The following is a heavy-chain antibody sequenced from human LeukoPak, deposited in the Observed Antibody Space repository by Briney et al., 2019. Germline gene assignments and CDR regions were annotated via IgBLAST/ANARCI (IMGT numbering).Heavy chain of an antibody. Sequence: ASVKVSCKASGYTFIGYYMHRVRQAPGQGLEWMGWINPNSGGTNYAQKFQGRVTMTRDTSISTAYMELSRLRSDDTAVYYCARARIDYITMVRGEYYMDVWGKGTTVTVSS. J-gene: IGHJ6*03. D-gene: IGHD3-10*01. CDR3: ARARIDYITMVRGEYYMDV. V-gene: IGHV1-2*02. CDR2: INPNSGGT. CDR1: GYTFIGYY.